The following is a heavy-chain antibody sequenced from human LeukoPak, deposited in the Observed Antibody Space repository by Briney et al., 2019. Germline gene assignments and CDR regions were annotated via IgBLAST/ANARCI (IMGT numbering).Heavy chain of an antibody. J-gene: IGHJ6*03. CDR1: GFTFSSYS. V-gene: IGHV3-30*02. D-gene: IGHD4-17*01. CDR3: ARDYPYYGDYGDPLDDMDV. Sequence: GGSLRLSCSASGFTFSSYSTHCVRQAPGKWLEWVAFIRYDGSNKYYADSVKGRFTISRDNSKNTLYLQMNSLRDEDTAVYYCARDYPYYGDYGDPLDDMDVWGKGTTVTVSS. CDR2: IRYDGSNK.